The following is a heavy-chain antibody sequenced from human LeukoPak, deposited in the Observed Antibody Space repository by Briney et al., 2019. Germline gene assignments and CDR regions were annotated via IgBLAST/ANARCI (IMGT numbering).Heavy chain of an antibody. CDR1: GYTFTGYY. J-gene: IGHJ6*03. CDR3: ARASSCCSCSSTSCYIDYYYYMDV. CDR2: INPNSGGA. D-gene: IGHD2-2*02. Sequence: ASVKVSCKASGYTFTGYYMHWVRQAPGQGLEWMGWINPNSGGANYAQKFQGRVTMTRDTSISTAYMELSRLRSDDTAVYYCARASSCCSCSSTSCYIDYYYYMDVWGKGTTVTVSS. V-gene: IGHV1-2*02.